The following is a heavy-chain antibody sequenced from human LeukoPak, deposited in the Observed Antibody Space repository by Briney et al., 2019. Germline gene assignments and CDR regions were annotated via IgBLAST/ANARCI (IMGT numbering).Heavy chain of an antibody. CDR1: GFTFNSYS. J-gene: IGHJ4*02. V-gene: IGHV3-21*01. D-gene: IGHD2-15*01. CDR2: ISSSSTYI. Sequence: GGSLRLSCAASGFTFNSYSMNWVRQAPGRGLEWVSSISSSSTYIYYADSLRGRFTISRDNARNSLYLQMNSLRAEDTAVYYCARDRDVVVVAATQFDYWGQGTLVTVSS. CDR3: ARDRDVVVVAATQFDY.